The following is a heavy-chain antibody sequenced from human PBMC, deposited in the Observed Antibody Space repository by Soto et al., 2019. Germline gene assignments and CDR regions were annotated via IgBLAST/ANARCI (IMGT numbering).Heavy chain of an antibody. V-gene: IGHV3-30*03. D-gene: IGHD2-2*01. CDR3: ARYQLKGMDV. Sequence: GGSLRLSCAASGFTFSNYAMHWVRQAPGKGLEWVAIVSYDGDNEYYADSVRGRFFISRDNSRNTLYLQTSSLRAEDTAVYYCARYQLKGMDVWGQGTTVTVSS. CDR1: GFTFSNYA. J-gene: IGHJ6*02. CDR2: VSYDGDNE.